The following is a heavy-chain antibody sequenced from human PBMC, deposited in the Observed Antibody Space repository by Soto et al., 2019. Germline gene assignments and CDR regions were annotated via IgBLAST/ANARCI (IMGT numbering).Heavy chain of an antibody. V-gene: IGHV3-48*03. D-gene: IGHD6-13*01. J-gene: IGHJ4*02. CDR3: ARAGWVDAAGKHFDY. Sequence: PGGSLRLSCAASGFTFSTYEMNWVRQAPGKGLEWVSYISARGSTLYHAASVRGRFTIARDNARNSLYLQMNSMRGEDTAVYYCARAGWVDAAGKHFDYWGQGTLVTVSA. CDR2: ISARGSTL. CDR1: GFTFSTYE.